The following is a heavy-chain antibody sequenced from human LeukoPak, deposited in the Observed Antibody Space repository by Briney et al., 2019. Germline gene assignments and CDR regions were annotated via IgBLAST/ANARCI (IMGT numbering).Heavy chain of an antibody. CDR2: ISGSGGST. V-gene: IGHV3-23*01. D-gene: IGHD3-22*01. CDR3: AKAYYDSSGYYNYFDY. Sequence: GGSLRLSCAASGFTFSNYAMSWVRQAPGKGLGWVSSISGSGGSTLYADSVKGRFTISRDNSKNTLYLQMNSLRAEDTAVYYCAKAYYDSSGYYNYFDYWGQGTLVTVSS. J-gene: IGHJ4*02. CDR1: GFTFSNYA.